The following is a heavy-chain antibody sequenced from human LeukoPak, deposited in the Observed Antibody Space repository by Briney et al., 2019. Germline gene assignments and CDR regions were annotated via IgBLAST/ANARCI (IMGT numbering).Heavy chain of an antibody. Sequence: GASVRVSCKASGYTFTSYGITWVRQAPGQGLEWMGWISAYIGNTNYAQKFQGRVTMTTETSTSTAYMELRSLRSDDAAVYYCARADWGEEVDCWGQGTVVTVSS. V-gene: IGHV1-18*01. CDR3: ARADWGEEVDC. CDR1: GYTFTSYG. D-gene: IGHD7-27*01. J-gene: IGHJ4*02. CDR2: ISAYIGNT.